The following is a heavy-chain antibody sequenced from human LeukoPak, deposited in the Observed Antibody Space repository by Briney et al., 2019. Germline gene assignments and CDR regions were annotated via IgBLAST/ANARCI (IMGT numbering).Heavy chain of an antibody. Sequence: GGSLRLSSVGSGFAFRNYAMTWVRQAPGKGPEWVSSITGSGGTIRYADSVKGRFTISRDNSVDTLYLQMNRLSAEDTAVYYCGKDPNGDYVGAFDFWGRGTMVTVSS. CDR3: GKDPNGDYVGAFDF. J-gene: IGHJ3*01. D-gene: IGHD4-17*01. V-gene: IGHV3-23*01. CDR2: ITGSGGTI. CDR1: GFAFRNYA.